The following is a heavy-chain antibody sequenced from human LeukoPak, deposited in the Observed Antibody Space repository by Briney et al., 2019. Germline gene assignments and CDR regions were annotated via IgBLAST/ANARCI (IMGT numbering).Heavy chain of an antibody. CDR3: ARANRAAAHTGNWFDP. CDR1: GFTFSSYD. D-gene: IGHD6-13*01. CDR2: IGTAGDT. V-gene: IGHV3-13*01. Sequence: GGSLRLSCAASGFTFSSYDMHWVRQATGKGLEWVSTIGTAGDTYYPGSVKGRFTISRENAKNSLYLQMNSLRAGDTAVYYCARANRAAAHTGNWFDPWGQGTLVTVSS. J-gene: IGHJ5*02.